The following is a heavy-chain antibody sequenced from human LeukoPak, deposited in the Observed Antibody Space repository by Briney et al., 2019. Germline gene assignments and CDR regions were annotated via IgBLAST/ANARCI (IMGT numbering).Heavy chain of an antibody. CDR2: IYYSKNT. D-gene: IGHD5-18*01. CDR1: GGSISSSSAY. V-gene: IGHV4-39*01. J-gene: IGHJ4*02. Sequence: KPSETLSLTCTVSGGSISSSSAYWGWIRQPPGKGLEWIGSIYYSKNTYYNPSLKSRVTISADTSKNQFSLTLGSVSATDTAVYYCVSPRGFSYGYFDYWGQGTLVTASS. CDR3: VSPRGFSYGYFDY.